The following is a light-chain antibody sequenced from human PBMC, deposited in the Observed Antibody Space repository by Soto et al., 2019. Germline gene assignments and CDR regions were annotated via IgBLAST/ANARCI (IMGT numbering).Light chain of an antibody. CDR1: QSVSSY. Sequence: EIVLTQSPATLSLSPGERATLSCRASQSVSSYLAWYQQKPGQAPRLLIYDTSNRATGIPARFSGSGSGTDFTLTSSSLEPEDFAVYYCQLSSNWTPLTFGGGTKVEIK. V-gene: IGKV3-11*01. CDR3: QLSSNWTPLT. CDR2: DTS. J-gene: IGKJ4*01.